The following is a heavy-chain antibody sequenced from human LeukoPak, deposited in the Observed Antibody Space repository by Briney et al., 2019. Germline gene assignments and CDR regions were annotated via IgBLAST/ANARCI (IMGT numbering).Heavy chain of an antibody. CDR3: ARLNSGIFSWDY. CDR1: GFTFSSYG. J-gene: IGHJ4*02. D-gene: IGHD3-3*02. CDR2: IRYDGSNK. V-gene: IGHV3-30*02. Sequence: GGSLRLSCAASGFTFSSYGMHWVRQAPGKGLEWVAFIRYDGSNKYYADSVKGRLTISRDNAKNSLYLQMNSLRAEDTAVYYCARLNSGIFSWDYWGQGTLVTVSS.